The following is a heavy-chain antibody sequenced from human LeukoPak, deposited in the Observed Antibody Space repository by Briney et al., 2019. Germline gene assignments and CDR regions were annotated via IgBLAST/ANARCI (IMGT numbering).Heavy chain of an antibody. Sequence: SVKVSCKASGGTFSSYAISWVRQAPGQGLEWMGRIIPIFGTANYAQKFQGRVTITTDESTSTAYMELSSLRSEDAAVYYCGRELGRQWLVDWGQGTLVTVSS. V-gene: IGHV1-69*05. CDR3: GRELGRQWLVD. CDR1: GGTFSSYA. CDR2: IIPIFGTA. D-gene: IGHD6-19*01. J-gene: IGHJ4*02.